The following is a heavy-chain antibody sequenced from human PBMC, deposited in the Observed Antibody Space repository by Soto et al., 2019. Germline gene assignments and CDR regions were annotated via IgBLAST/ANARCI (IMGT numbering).Heavy chain of an antibody. CDR2: ISYDGSNK. Sequence: QVQLVESGGGVVQPGRSLRLSCAASGFTFSSYGMHWVRQAPGKGLEWVAVISYDGSNKYYADSVKGRFTISRDNSKNPLYLQMNSLRAEDTAVYYCAKDLYSSGWSHFDYWGQGTLVTVSS. D-gene: IGHD6-19*01. V-gene: IGHV3-30*18. CDR3: AKDLYSSGWSHFDY. J-gene: IGHJ4*02. CDR1: GFTFSSYG.